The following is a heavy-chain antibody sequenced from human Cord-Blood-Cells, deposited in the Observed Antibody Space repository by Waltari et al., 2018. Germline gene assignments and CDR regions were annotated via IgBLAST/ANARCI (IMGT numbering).Heavy chain of an antibody. J-gene: IGHJ6*03. V-gene: IGHV4-39*01. CDR2: IYYSGST. D-gene: IGHD3-3*01. CDR3: ARIPRAIFGRDYYYMDV. Sequence: QLQLQESGPGLVKPSETLSLTCTVSGGSIRSSSYYWGWIRQPPGTGLEWIGSIYYSGSTYYNPSLKSRVTISVDTSKNQFSLKLSSVTAADTAVYYCARIPRAIFGRDYYYMDVWGKGTTVTVSS. CDR1: GGSIRSSSYY.